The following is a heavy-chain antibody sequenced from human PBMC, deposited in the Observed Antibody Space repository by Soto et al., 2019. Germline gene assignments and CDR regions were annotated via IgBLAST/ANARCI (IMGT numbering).Heavy chain of an antibody. D-gene: IGHD4-17*01. CDR3: ATLPVTTPSGYYFDY. J-gene: IGHJ4*02. V-gene: IGHV3-7*01. CDR2: IKQDGSEK. Sequence: GGSLRLSCAASGFTFSSYWMSWVRQAPGKGLEWVANIKQDGSEKYYVDSVKGRFTISRDNAKNSLYLQMNSLRAEDTAVYYCATLPVTTPSGYYFDYWGQGTLVTVSS. CDR1: GFTFSSYW.